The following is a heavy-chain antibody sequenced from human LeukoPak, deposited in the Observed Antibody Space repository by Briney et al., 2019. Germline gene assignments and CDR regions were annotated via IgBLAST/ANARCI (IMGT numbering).Heavy chain of an antibody. CDR3: ARAPLDSSGNHWGAWFDP. CDR1: GYSFSSYW. V-gene: IGHV5-51*01. J-gene: IGHJ5*02. CDR2: IYPGHSDT. D-gene: IGHD3-22*01. Sequence: GESLKISCKGSGYSFSSYWIGWVRQMPGKGLEWMGIIYPGHSDTKYSPSFQGQVTMSADRSINTAYLQWSSLKASDTAIYYCARAPLDSSGNHWGAWFDPWGQGTLVTVSS.